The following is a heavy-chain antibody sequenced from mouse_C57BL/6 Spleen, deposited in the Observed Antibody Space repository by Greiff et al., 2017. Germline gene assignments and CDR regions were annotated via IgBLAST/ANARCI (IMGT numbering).Heavy chain of an antibody. CDR2: IYPGSGST. CDR3: ARDSHYYGSSYPACFAY. D-gene: IGHD1-1*01. Sequence: QVQLQQPGAELVKPGASVKMSCKASGYTFTSYWITWVKQRPGQGLEWIGDIYPGSGSTNYNEKFKSKATLTVDTSSSTAYMQLSSLTSEDSAVYYCARDSHYYGSSYPACFAYWGQGTLVTVSA. CDR1: GYTFTSYW. J-gene: IGHJ3*01. V-gene: IGHV1-55*01.